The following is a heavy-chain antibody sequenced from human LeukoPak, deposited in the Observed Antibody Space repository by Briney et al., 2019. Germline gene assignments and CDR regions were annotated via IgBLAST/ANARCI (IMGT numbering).Heavy chain of an antibody. D-gene: IGHD3-16*02. V-gene: IGHV1-8*01. Sequence: GASVKVYCKAYGYTFTSYDINWVRQATGQGLQWMGWMNPNSGNTGYAQKFQGRVTMTRNTSISTAYMELSSLRSEDTAVYYCARITFGGVIVPFDYWGQGTLVTVSS. CDR2: MNPNSGNT. J-gene: IGHJ4*02. CDR3: ARITFGGVIVPFDY. CDR1: GYTFTSYD.